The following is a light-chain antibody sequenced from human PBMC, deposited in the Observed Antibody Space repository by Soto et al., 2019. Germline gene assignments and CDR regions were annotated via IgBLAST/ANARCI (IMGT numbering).Light chain of an antibody. CDR1: QSVSSSY. J-gene: IGKJ1*01. Sequence: EIVLTQSPGTLSLSPGERATLSCRASQSVSSSYLAWYQQKPGQAPRLLIYVASSRATGIPDRFSGSGSETDFTLTISRLEPEEFAVYYCQQYGSSSWTFGQGTKVEIK. CDR2: VAS. V-gene: IGKV3-20*01. CDR3: QQYGSSSWT.